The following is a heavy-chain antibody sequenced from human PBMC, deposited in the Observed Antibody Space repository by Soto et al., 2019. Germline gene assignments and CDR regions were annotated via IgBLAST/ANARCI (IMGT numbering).Heavy chain of an antibody. V-gene: IGHV4-34*01. Sequence: QVQLQQWGAGLLKPSETLSLTCAVYGGSFSGYYWSWIRQPPGKGLEWIGEINHSGSTNYNPSLKSRVTISVDTSKNQFSLKLGSVTAADTAVYYCASVRVRGYSSSWVDYWGQGTLVTVSS. CDR1: GGSFSGYY. CDR2: INHSGST. CDR3: ASVRVRGYSSSWVDY. D-gene: IGHD6-13*01. J-gene: IGHJ4*02.